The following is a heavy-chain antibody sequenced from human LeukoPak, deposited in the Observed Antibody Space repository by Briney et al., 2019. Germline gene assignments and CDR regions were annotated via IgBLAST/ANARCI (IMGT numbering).Heavy chain of an antibody. V-gene: IGHV3-23*01. D-gene: IGHD3-22*01. CDR3: AKDLGHYYDSSGSGR. CDR1: GFTFSSYA. Sequence: GGSLRLPCAASGFTFSSYAMSWVRQAPGKGLEWVSAISGSGGSTYYADSVKGRFTISRDNSKNTLYLQMNSLRAEDTAVYYCAKDLGHYYDSSGSGRWGQGTLVTVSS. J-gene: IGHJ4*02. CDR2: ISGSGGST.